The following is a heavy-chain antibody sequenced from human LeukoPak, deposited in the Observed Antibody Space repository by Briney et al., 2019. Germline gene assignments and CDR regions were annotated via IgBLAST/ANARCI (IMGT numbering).Heavy chain of an antibody. D-gene: IGHD3-22*01. V-gene: IGHV1-2*02. CDR2: INPNSGST. Sequence: ASVKVSCKASGYTFTGYYMHWVRQAPGQGLEWMGWINPNSGSTNYAQKFQGRVTMTRDTSISTAYMELSRLRSDDTAVYYCARVDYYDSSGPPFQGGLDYWGQGTLVTVSS. CDR1: GYTFTGYY. J-gene: IGHJ4*02. CDR3: ARVDYYDSSGPPFQGGLDY.